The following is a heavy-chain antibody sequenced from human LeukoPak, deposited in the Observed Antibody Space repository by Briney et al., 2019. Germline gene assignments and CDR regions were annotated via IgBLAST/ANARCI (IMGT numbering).Heavy chain of an antibody. V-gene: IGHV5-51*01. CDR2: IYPGDSDT. CDR3: ARPPSGYSSGWYYMDV. CDR1: GYSFTSYW. Sequence: GGSLKISCKGSGYSFTSYWIGWVRQMPGKGLEWMGIIYPGDSDTRYSPSFQGQVTISADKSISTAYLQWSSLKASDTAMYYCARPPSGYSSGWYYMDVWGKGTTVTVSS. D-gene: IGHD6-19*01. J-gene: IGHJ6*03.